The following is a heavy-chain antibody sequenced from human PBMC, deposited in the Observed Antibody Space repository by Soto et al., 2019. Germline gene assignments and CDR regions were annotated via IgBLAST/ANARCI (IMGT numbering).Heavy chain of an antibody. CDR1: GNSISSDY. D-gene: IGHD3-22*01. Sequence: SEALSLTCTVSGNSISSDYWSWFRQPPGKGLEWIGYIYYTGTTTYNPSFKSRLTISVDSSKNQFSLNLTSVSATDTAVYYCARLGGFYQSLDSWGQGTLVTVS. CDR2: IYYTGTT. CDR3: ARLGGFYQSLDS. J-gene: IGHJ5*01. V-gene: IGHV4-59*08.